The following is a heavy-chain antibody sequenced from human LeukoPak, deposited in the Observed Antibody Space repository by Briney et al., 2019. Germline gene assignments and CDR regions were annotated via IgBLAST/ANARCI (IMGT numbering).Heavy chain of an antibody. CDR1: GGSISGYY. D-gene: IGHD3-16*01. J-gene: IGHJ6*04. CDR3: ARFTYTTRPSDV. CDR2: IYSSGST. Sequence: PSQTLSLTCAVSGGSISGYYWSWIRQPPGQTLEWIGYIYSSGSTNYNPSLQSRVTMSVDTSMNQFSLRLSSVTAADTAVYYCARFTYTTRPSDVWGRGTTVTVSS. V-gene: IGHV4-4*09.